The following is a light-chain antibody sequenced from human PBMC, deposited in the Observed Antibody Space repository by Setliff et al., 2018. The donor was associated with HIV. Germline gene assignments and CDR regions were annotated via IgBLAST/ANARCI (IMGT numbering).Light chain of an antibody. CDR1: SSDVGSYNL. J-gene: IGLJ1*01. CDR3: CSYAYTSTYV. Sequence: QSALTQPASVSGSPGQSITISCTGTSSDVGSYNLVSWYQQHPGKAPKLMIYEVNRRPSGVSSLFSGSKSGNTASLTISGLQAEDEADYYCCSYAYTSTYVFGSGTKVTVL. V-gene: IGLV2-23*02. CDR2: EVN.